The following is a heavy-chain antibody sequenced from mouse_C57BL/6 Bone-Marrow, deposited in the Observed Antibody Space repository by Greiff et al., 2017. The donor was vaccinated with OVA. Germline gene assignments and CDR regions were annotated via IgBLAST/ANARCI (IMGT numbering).Heavy chain of an antibody. D-gene: IGHD2-3*01. V-gene: IGHV1-52*01. CDR2: IDPSDSET. Sequence: VKLQQPGAELVRPGSSVKLSCKASGYTFTSYWMHWVKQRPIQGLEWIGNIDPSDSETHYNQKFKDKATLTVDKSSSTAYMQLSSLTSEDSAVYYCARNLDGYPYYFDYWGKGTTLTVSS. CDR1: GYTFTSYW. J-gene: IGHJ2*01. CDR3: ARNLDGYPYYFDY.